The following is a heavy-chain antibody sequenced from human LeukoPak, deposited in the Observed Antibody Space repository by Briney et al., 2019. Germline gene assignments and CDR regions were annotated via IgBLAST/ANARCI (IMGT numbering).Heavy chain of an antibody. CDR3: ARDRKGSSYYYYMDV. J-gene: IGHJ6*03. Sequence: PGGSLRLSCAASGFTFSSYSMNWVRQAPGKGLEWVSSISSSSSYIYYADSVKGRFTISRDNAKNPLYLQMNSLRAEDTAVYYCARDRKGSSYYYYMDVWGKGTTVTVSS. CDR2: ISSSSSYI. D-gene: IGHD6-13*01. CDR1: GFTFSSYS. V-gene: IGHV3-21*01.